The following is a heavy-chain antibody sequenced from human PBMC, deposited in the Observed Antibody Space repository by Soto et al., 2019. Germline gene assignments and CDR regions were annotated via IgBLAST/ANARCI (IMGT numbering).Heavy chain of an antibody. V-gene: IGHV1-18*01. D-gene: IGHD3-10*01. CDR3: ARDTRGHNSDAFDI. CDR2: ISVYNGRT. Sequence: QAQLVQSGAEVKKPGASVKVSCKASGYTFSTYGINWVRQAPGQGLEWVAWISVYNGRTDYAQSVQGRVTLTVDRSTTTAYMKLSGLRSDDTAVYYCARDTRGHNSDAFDIWGQGTMVIVSS. CDR1: GYTFSTYG. J-gene: IGHJ3*02.